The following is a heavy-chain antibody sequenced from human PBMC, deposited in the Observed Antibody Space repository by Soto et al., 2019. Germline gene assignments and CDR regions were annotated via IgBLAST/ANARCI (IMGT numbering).Heavy chain of an antibody. J-gene: IGHJ4*02. CDR1: DDSINSDKYY. Sequence: PSETLSLTCSVSDDSINSDKYYWGWIRQPPGKGLEWIGSIYYRGNAYYNPSLQTRVTISLDKSKSQFSLKLNSVTAADSAVYFCARLGGLGTISYYFDFWGPGALVTVSS. D-gene: IGHD3-16*01. V-gene: IGHV4-39*01. CDR2: IYYRGNA. CDR3: ARLGGLGTISYYFDF.